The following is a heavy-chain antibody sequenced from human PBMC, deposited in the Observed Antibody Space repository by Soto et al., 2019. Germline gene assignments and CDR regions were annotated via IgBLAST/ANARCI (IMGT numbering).Heavy chain of an antibody. V-gene: IGHV3-48*02. CDR3: ARDGVRDGYNSPPRYYYYGMDV. J-gene: IGHJ6*02. D-gene: IGHD5-12*01. CDR2: ISSSSSTI. Sequence: GGSLRLSCAAAGVTFSSYSMNWVRQAPGKGLEWVSYISSSSSTIYYADSVKGRFTISRDNAKNSLYLQMNSLRDEDTAVYYCARDGVRDGYNSPPRYYYYGMDVWGQGTTVTVSS. CDR1: GVTFSSYS.